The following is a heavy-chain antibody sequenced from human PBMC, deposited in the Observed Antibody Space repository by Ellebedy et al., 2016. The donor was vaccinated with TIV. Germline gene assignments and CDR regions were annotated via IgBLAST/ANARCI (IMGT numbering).Heavy chain of an antibody. D-gene: IGHD2-21*01. CDR3: ARGDSISPDGVVIARIDY. CDR1: GGSFSGYY. Sequence: SETLSLTXAVYGGSFSGYYWSWIRQPPGKGLEWIGEINHSGSTNYNPSLKSRVTISVDTSKNQFSLKLSSVTAADTAVYYCARGDSISPDGVVIARIDYWGQGTLVTVSS. J-gene: IGHJ4*02. V-gene: IGHV4-34*01. CDR2: INHSGST.